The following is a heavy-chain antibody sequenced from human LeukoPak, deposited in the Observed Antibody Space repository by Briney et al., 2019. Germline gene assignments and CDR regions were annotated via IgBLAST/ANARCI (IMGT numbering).Heavy chain of an antibody. Sequence: SETLSLTCTVSGGSISSGGYYWSWIRQHPGKGLEWIGYIYYSGSTYYNPSLKSRVTISVDTSKNQFSLKLSSVTAADTAVYYCAREGYCSSTSCHDYYMDVWGKGTTVTVSS. CDR2: IYYSGST. V-gene: IGHV4-31*03. CDR3: AREGYCSSTSCHDYYMDV. J-gene: IGHJ6*03. D-gene: IGHD2-2*01. CDR1: GGSISSGGYY.